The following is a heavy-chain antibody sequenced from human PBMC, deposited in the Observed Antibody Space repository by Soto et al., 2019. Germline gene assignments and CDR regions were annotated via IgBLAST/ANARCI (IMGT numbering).Heavy chain of an antibody. J-gene: IGHJ6*02. CDR3: ARVRDTAMVGDYYYGMDV. CDR1: GYTFTSYA. D-gene: IGHD5-18*01. Sequence: ASVKVSCKASGYTFTSYAMHWVRQAPGQRLEWMRWINAGNGNTKYSQKFQGRVTITRDTSASTAYMELSSLRSEDTAVYYCARVRDTAMVGDYYYGMDVWGQGTTVTVSS. CDR2: INAGNGNT. V-gene: IGHV1-3*01.